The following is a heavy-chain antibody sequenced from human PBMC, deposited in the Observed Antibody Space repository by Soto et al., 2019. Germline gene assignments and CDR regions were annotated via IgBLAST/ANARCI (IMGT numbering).Heavy chain of an antibody. Sequence: XGSLRLSCAASGFTFSSYWMHWVRQAPGKGLVWVSHINSDGSSTTYADSVKGRFTISRDNAKNTLYLQMNSLRAEDTAVYYCAREGSSSSDDFDYWGQGTLVTVSS. CDR3: AREGSSSSDDFDY. D-gene: IGHD6-25*01. CDR2: INSDGSST. CDR1: GFTFSSYW. J-gene: IGHJ4*02. V-gene: IGHV3-74*01.